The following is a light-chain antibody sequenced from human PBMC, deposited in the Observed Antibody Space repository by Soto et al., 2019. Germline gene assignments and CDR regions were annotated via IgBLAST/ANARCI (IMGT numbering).Light chain of an antibody. CDR2: DVS. CDR1: NY. J-gene: IGLJ1*01. V-gene: IGLV2-14*01. Sequence: QSALTQPASVSGSPGQSITISCTGNYVSCYQQHPGKAPKLMIYDVSNRPPGVSNRFSGSKSGNTASLTISGLQAEDEADYYCSSYTSSSTLVFGTGTKVTVL. CDR3: SSYTSSSTLV.